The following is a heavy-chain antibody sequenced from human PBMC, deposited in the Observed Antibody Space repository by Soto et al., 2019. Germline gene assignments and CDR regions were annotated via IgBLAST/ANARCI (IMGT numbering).Heavy chain of an antibody. CDR2: ISGSGGST. CDR1: SGSISSSN. CDR3: AKGGVVPALYYYYMDV. Sequence: ETLSLTCAVSSGSISSSNWWSWVRQAPGKGLEWVSAISGSGGSTYYADSVKSRFTISRDNSKNTLYLQMNSLRAEDTAVYYCAKGGVVPALYYYYMDVWGKGTTVTVSS. D-gene: IGHD2-2*01. J-gene: IGHJ6*03. V-gene: IGHV3-23*01.